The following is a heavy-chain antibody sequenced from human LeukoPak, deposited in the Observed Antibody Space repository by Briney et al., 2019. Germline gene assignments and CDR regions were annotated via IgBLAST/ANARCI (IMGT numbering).Heavy chain of an antibody. D-gene: IGHD6-6*01. Sequence: SVKVSCKASGYTFTSYDINWVRQAPGQGLEWMGRIIPILGIANYAQKFQGRVTITADKSTSTAYMELSSLRSEDTAVYYCARDSLFAALGYWGQGTLVTVSS. CDR3: ARDSLFAALGY. V-gene: IGHV1-69*04. CDR1: GYTFTSYD. CDR2: IIPILGIA. J-gene: IGHJ4*02.